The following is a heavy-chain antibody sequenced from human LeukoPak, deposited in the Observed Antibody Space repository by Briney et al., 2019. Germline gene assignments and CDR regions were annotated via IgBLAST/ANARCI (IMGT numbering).Heavy chain of an antibody. CDR2: IYYSGST. V-gene: IGHV4-39*01. CDR3: ARMVQYSSSWSEY. Sequence: PSETLSLTCTVSGGSISSSSYYWGWIRQPPGTGLEWIGSIYYSGSTYYNPSLKSRVTISVDTSKNQFSLKLSSVTAADTAVYYCARMVQYSSSWSEYWGRGTLVTVSS. CDR1: GGSISSSSYY. D-gene: IGHD6-13*01. J-gene: IGHJ4*02.